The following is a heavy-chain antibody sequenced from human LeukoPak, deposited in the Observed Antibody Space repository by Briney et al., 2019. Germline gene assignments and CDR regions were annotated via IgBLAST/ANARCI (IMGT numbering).Heavy chain of an antibody. J-gene: IGHJ3*02. D-gene: IGHD3-10*01. CDR3: ARAAANMVRGVIYAFDI. Sequence: SETLSLTCTVSGGSISSYNWSWIRQPPGKGLEWIGYIYYSGSTNYNPSLKSRVTISVDTSKNQFSLKLSSVTAADTAVYYCARAAANMVRGVIYAFDIWGQGTMVTVSS. CDR2: IYYSGST. CDR1: GGSISSYN. V-gene: IGHV4-59*01.